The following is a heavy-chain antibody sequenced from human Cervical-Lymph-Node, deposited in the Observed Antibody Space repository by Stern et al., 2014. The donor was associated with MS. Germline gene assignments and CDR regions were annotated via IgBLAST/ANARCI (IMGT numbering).Heavy chain of an antibody. V-gene: IGHV4-30-2*01. Sequence: VQLVESGSGQAKPSQTLSLTCAVSGGSISSGGSSWNWIRQPPGKGLERIGFIYHSGSTYYNPSLKGRVFISVDKSKNQFALTLRSVTAADTAVYYCARGGVIYTQDRNGFDVWGQGTMVTVSS. D-gene: IGHD2-21*01. CDR3: ARGGVIYTQDRNGFDV. J-gene: IGHJ3*01. CDR1: GGSISSGGSS. CDR2: IYHSGST.